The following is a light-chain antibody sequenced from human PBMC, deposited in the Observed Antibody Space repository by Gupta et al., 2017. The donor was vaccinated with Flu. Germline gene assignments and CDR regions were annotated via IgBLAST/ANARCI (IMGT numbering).Light chain of an antibody. V-gene: IGLV1-44*01. CDR3: AVWDDSLSGWM. Sequence: SVLTQPPSASGTPGQTVTISCSGSSSNIGGSTVHWYQQLPGTAPKLLIFGNNQRPSGVPDRFSGSKSGTSASLAISGLQSEDEADYYCAVWDDSLSGWMFGGGTRLTVL. CDR1: SSNIGGST. CDR2: GNN. J-gene: IGLJ3*02.